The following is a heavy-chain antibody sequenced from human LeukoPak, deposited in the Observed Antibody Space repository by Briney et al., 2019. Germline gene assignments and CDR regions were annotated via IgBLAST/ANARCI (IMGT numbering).Heavy chain of an antibody. Sequence: GASVKVSCKASGYTFTSYVISWVRQAPGQGLEWMGWISAYNGNTNYAQKLQGRVTMTTDTSTSTAYMELRSLRSDDTAVYYCARDVVPAAMYSSYGLDYWGQGTLVTVSS. J-gene: IGHJ4*02. V-gene: IGHV1-18*01. CDR1: GYTFTSYV. D-gene: IGHD2-2*01. CDR2: ISAYNGNT. CDR3: ARDVVPAAMYSSYGLDY.